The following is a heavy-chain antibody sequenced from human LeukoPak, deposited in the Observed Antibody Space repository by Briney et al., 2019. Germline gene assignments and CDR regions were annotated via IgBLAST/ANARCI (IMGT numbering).Heavy chain of an antibody. Sequence: PGGSLRLSCAASGFTFSNAWMSWIRQAPGKGLEWVSYILMSTNYTSYAASVKGRFTISRDNAKNSLYLQMNSLRAEDTALYYCAKEGGTRGTFDVWGQGTMVTVSS. CDR2: ILMSTNYT. J-gene: IGHJ3*01. CDR3: AKEGGTRGTFDV. CDR1: GFTFSNAW. D-gene: IGHD3/OR15-3a*01. V-gene: IGHV3-11*05.